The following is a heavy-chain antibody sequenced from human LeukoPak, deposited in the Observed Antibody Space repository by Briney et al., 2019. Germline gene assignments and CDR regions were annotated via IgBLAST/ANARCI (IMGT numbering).Heavy chain of an antibody. CDR1: GFTFSSYA. V-gene: IGHV3-64*01. Sequence: GGSLRLSCAASGFTFSSYAMHWVRQAPGKGLEYVSAISSNGGSTYYANSVKGRFTISRDNSKNTLYLQMGSLGAEDMAVYYCAREADGSGWYGLRAFDIWGQGTMVTVSS. J-gene: IGHJ3*02. D-gene: IGHD6-19*01. CDR2: ISSNGGST. CDR3: AREADGSGWYGLRAFDI.